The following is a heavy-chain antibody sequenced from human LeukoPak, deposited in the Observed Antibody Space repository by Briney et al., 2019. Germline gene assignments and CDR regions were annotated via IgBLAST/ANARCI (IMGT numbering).Heavy chain of an antibody. CDR3: AREDRDPGASRESGYSNSPARYYYYMDV. J-gene: IGHJ6*03. V-gene: IGHV1-18*01. CDR1: GYTFTSYG. D-gene: IGHD5-18*01. Sequence: GASVKVSCKASGYTFTSYGISWVRQAPGQGLEWMGWISAYNGNTNYAQKLQGRVTMTTDTSTSTAYMELRSLRSDDTAVYYCAREDRDPGASRESGYSNSPARYYYYMDVWGKGTTVTVSS. CDR2: ISAYNGNT.